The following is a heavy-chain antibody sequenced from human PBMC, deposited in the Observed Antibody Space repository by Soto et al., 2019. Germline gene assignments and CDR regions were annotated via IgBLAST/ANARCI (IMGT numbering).Heavy chain of an antibody. CDR3: ARVAPALRYFDWLLDY. D-gene: IGHD3-9*01. V-gene: IGHV4-34*01. CDR2: INHSGST. J-gene: IGHJ4*02. CDR1: GGSFSGYY. Sequence: QVQLQQWGAGLLKPSETLSLTCAVYGGSFSGYYWSWIRQPPGKGLEWIGEINHSGSTNYNPSLKSRVTISVDTSKNQFSLKLSSVTAADTAVYYCARVAPALRYFDWLLDYWGQGTLVTVSS.